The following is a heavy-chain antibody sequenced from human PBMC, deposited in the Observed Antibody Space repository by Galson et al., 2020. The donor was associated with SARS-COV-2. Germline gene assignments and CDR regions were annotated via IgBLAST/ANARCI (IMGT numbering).Heavy chain of an antibody. J-gene: IGHJ4*02. V-gene: IGHV3-11*03. CDR2: ISSSSSYI. D-gene: IGHD5-12*01. CDR3: ARHKTGYDYYFDS. CDR1: GFTFSDYY. Sequence: GESLKISCGASGFTFSDYYMSWIRQAPGKGLEWVSYISSSSSYIKYADSVKGRFTISRDNAKNSLYLQMNSLRAEDTAVYYCARHKTGYDYYFDSWGQGTLVTVSS.